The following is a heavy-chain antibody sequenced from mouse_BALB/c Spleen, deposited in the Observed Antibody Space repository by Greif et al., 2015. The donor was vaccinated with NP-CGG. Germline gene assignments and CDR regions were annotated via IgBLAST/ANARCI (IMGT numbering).Heavy chain of an antibody. D-gene: IGHD1-1*01. CDR3: ASHYYGSSWGFAY. V-gene: IGHV1-77*01. J-gene: IGHJ3*01. CDR2: IYPGSGNT. Sequence: QVQLQQSGAELARPGASVKLSCKASGYTFTDYYINWVKQRTGQGLEWIGEIYPGSGNTYYNEKFKGKATLTADKSSSTAYMRLSSLTSEDAAVYFCASHYYGSSWGFAYWGQGTLVTVSA. CDR1: GYTFTDYY.